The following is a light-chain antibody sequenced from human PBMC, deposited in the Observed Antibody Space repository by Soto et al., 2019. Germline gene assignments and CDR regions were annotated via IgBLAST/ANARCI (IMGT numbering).Light chain of an antibody. V-gene: IGKV2-28*01. CDR2: LGS. Sequence: EIVMTQSPLSLPATPGEPASISCRSSQSLLHSNGNDFLEWYLQKPGQSPQLLIYLGSNRASGVPGRFSGSGSGTDFTLKISRVEAEDVGVYYCMQALQTPFTFGPGTKVDIK. CDR3: MQALQTPFT. J-gene: IGKJ3*01. CDR1: QSLLHSNGNDF.